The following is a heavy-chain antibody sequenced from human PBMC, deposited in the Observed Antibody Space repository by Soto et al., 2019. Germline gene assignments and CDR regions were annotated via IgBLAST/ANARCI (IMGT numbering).Heavy chain of an antibody. Sequence: EVQLVESGGGLVQPGGSLRLSCADSGFTFDGYWMNWVRQAPGKGLEWVDNIKYDGSEKNYVDSVKGRFTISRDNAKRSLYLQMDSLRAEDTAVYYCARRNNFDYWGQGTLVTVSS. CDR1: GFTFDGYW. V-gene: IGHV3-7*05. J-gene: IGHJ4*02. CDR3: ARRNNFDY. CDR2: IKYDGSEK.